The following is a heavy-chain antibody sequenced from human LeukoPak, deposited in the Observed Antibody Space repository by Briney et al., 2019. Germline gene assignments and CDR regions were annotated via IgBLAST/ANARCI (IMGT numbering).Heavy chain of an antibody. CDR3: AKDWTHGVQGARGDY. D-gene: IGHD3-10*01. V-gene: IGHV3-23*01. J-gene: IGHJ4*02. CDR2: IGGSGANT. CDR1: GFTFSSYA. Sequence: GGSLRLSCAASGFTFSSYAMSWVRQAPGKGLEWVSAIGGSGANTYYADSVKGRFTISRDNSKNMLFLQMSGLRAEDTAVYFCAKDWTHGVQGARGDYWGQGTLVTVSS.